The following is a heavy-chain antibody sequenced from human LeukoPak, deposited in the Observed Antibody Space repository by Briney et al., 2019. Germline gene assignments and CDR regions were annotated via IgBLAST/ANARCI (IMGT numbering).Heavy chain of an antibody. CDR2: IYYSGNT. D-gene: IGHD5-18*01. V-gene: IGHV4-39*01. Sequence: SETLSLTCTVSSDSVSSSNYYWGWIRQPPGKGLEWIGNIYYSGNTYYNPSLMSRVTISVDTSKNQFSLKLSSVTAADTAVYYCARGAWGYSYGVRPFDYWGQGTLVTVSS. CDR1: SDSVSSSNYY. CDR3: ARGAWGYSYGVRPFDY. J-gene: IGHJ4*02.